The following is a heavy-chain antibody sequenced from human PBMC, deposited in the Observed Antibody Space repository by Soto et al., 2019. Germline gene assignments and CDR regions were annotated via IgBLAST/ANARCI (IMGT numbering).Heavy chain of an antibody. V-gene: IGHV3-33*01. J-gene: IGHJ4*02. Sequence: QVQLVESGGGVVQPGRSLRLSCAASGFTFSSYGMHWVRQAPGKGLEWVAVIWYDGSNKYYADSVKGRFTISRDNSKHTLYLQMNSLRAEDTAVYYCARGQHYYDSSGYSGPIDYWGQGTLVTVSS. CDR2: IWYDGSNK. D-gene: IGHD3-22*01. CDR3: ARGQHYYDSSGYSGPIDY. CDR1: GFTFSSYG.